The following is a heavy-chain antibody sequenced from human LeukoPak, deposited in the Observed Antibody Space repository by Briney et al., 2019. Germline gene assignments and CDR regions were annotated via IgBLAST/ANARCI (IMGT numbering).Heavy chain of an antibody. CDR3: ATNTRYFDWLPDY. Sequence: PGGSLRLSCAASGFTLSSYWMHWVRQPPGKGLEWIGEINHSGSTNYNPSLKSRVTISVDTSKNQFSLKLTSVTAADTAVYYCATNTRYFDWLPDYWGQGTVVTVSS. CDR2: INHSGST. CDR1: GFTLSSYW. V-gene: IGHV4-34*08. J-gene: IGHJ4*02. D-gene: IGHD3-9*01.